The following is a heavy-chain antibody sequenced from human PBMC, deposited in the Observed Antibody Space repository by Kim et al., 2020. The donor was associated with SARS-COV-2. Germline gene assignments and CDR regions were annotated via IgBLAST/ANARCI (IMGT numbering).Heavy chain of an antibody. CDR3: ARRSFSGGYYYFDY. J-gene: IGHJ4*02. V-gene: IGHV3-74*01. D-gene: IGHD1-26*01. Sequence: YADSVKGLFTTSRDDAKNTLYLQMNSLRAEDTAVYYCARRSFSGGYYYFDYWGQGTLVTVSS.